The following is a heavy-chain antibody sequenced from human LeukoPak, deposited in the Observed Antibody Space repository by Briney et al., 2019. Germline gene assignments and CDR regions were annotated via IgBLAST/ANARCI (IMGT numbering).Heavy chain of an antibody. CDR3: ARYTHSSGFDY. Sequence: GGSLRLSCAASGLIVSSNYMSWVRQAPGKGLEWVSVIYSGGSTYYADSVRGRFTISRDNSKNTLYLQMNSLRAEDTAVYYCARYTHSSGFDYWGQGTLVTVSS. D-gene: IGHD6-19*01. J-gene: IGHJ4*02. CDR2: IYSGGST. CDR1: GLIVSSNY. V-gene: IGHV3-53*01.